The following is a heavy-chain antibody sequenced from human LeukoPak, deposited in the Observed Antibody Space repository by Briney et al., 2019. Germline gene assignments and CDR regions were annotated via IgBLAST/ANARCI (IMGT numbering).Heavy chain of an antibody. CDR1: GYTFTGYY. CDR3: ARDGSRGSSSSGVRYGY. J-gene: IGHJ4*02. Sequence: ASVKVSCKASGYTFTGYYMHWVRQAPGQGLEWMGRINPNSGGTNYAQKFQGRVTKTRDTSISTAYMELSRLRSDDTAVYYCARDGSRGSSSSGVRYGYWGQGTLVTVSS. D-gene: IGHD6-6*01. CDR2: INPNSGGT. V-gene: IGHV1-2*06.